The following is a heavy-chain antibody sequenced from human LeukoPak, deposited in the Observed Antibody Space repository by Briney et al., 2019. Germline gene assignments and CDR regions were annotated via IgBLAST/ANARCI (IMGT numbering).Heavy chain of an antibody. CDR1: GFTFSNYE. J-gene: IGHJ4*02. D-gene: IGHD5-12*01. V-gene: IGHV3-48*03. CDR2: ISSSGSDI. Sequence: GGSLRLSCAASGFTFSNYEMNWVRQAPGKGLEWVSYISSSGSDIYYADSVKGRFTISRDNSKNTLYLQMNSLRAEDTAVYYCAKRPDIVATIHFDYWGQGTLVTVSS. CDR3: AKRPDIVATIHFDY.